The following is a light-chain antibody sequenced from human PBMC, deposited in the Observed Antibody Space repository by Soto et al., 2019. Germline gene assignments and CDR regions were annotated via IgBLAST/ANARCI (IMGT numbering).Light chain of an antibody. J-gene: IGKJ2*01. CDR3: QQDTTYPYT. Sequence: DIQMTQSPSTLSASVGDRVTITCRASQSVTNWLAWYQQKPGKAPNLLIYDASRLQSGIPSRFSGSGSGTEFTLTISRQQPDEFATYYCQQDTTYPYTFGQGTKLEIK. V-gene: IGKV1-5*01. CDR2: DAS. CDR1: QSVTNW.